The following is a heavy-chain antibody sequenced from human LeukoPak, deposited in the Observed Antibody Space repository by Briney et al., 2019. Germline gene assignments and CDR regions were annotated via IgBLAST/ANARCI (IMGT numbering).Heavy chain of an antibody. CDR2: IRYDGSNR. CDR3: AKPGYCGGDCYNFDY. D-gene: IGHD2-21*01. V-gene: IGHV3-30*02. Sequence: GGSLRLSCAASGFTFSSYGMHWVRQAPGKGLEWVAFIRYDGSNRYYADSVKGRFTISRDNSKNTLYLQMNSLRAEDTAVYYCAKPGYCGGDCYNFDYWGQGTLVTVSS. CDR1: GFTFSSYG. J-gene: IGHJ4*02.